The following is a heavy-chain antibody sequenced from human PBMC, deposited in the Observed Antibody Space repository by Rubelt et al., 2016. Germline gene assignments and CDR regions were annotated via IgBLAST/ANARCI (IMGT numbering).Heavy chain of an antibody. J-gene: IGHJ5*02. V-gene: IGHV4-59*12. D-gene: IGHD6-13*01. CDR2: VHYTGST. Sequence: QVKLQESGPGLVKPSETLSLTCTVSGGSISDYHWSWIRQPPGKGLEWIGYVHYTGSTNYNPSLTGRVTMALETSKNQLTLSLRSVTAADTVTYYCARDFSTWSRGDWFDAWGQGSPGTVSS. CDR3: ARDFSTWSRGDWFDA. CDR1: GGSISDYH.